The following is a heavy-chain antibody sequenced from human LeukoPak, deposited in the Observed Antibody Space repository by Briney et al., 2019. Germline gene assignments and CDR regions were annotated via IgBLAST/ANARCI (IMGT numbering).Heavy chain of an antibody. Sequence: GGSLRLSCAASGFTFSSYAMHWVRQAPGKGLEWVAVILYDGSNKYYADSVKGRFTISRDNSKNTLYLQMNSLRAEDTAVYYCARIRSALDYWGQGTLVTVSS. CDR3: ARIRSALDY. D-gene: IGHD6-6*01. V-gene: IGHV3-30-3*01. CDR2: ILYDGSNK. CDR1: GFTFSSYA. J-gene: IGHJ4*02.